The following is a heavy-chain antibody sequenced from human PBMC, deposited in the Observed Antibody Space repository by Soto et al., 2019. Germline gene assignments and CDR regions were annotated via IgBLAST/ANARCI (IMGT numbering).Heavy chain of an antibody. CDR2: IIPILGIA. CDR3: ARDDGLAYCGGDCYS. J-gene: IGHJ4*02. CDR1: GGTFSSYT. Sequence: QVQLVQSGAEVKKPGSSVKVSCKASGGTFSSYTTSWVRQAPGQGLEWMGRIIPILGIANYAQKFQGRVTITADKSTSTAYMELSSLRSEDTAVYYCARDDGLAYCGGDCYSWGQGTLVIVSS. V-gene: IGHV1-69*02. D-gene: IGHD2-21*02.